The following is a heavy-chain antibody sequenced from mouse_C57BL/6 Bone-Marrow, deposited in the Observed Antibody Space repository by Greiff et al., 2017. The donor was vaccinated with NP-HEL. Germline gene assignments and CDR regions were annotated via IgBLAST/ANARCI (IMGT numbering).Heavy chain of an antibody. CDR3: ARKLAWFAY. Sequence: QVQLQQPGAELVKPGASVKLSCKASGYTFTSYWMQWVNQRPGQGLEWIGEIDPSDSYTNYNQKFKGKATLTVDTSSSTAYMQLSSLTSEDSAVYYCARKLAWFAYWGQGTLVTVSA. CDR2: IDPSDSYT. J-gene: IGHJ3*01. V-gene: IGHV1-50*01. CDR1: GYTFTSYW.